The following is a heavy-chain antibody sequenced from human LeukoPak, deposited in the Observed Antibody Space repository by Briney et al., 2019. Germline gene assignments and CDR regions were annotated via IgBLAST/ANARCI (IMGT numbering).Heavy chain of an antibody. V-gene: IGHV4-4*02. Sequence: PSGTLSLTCAVSGGSISSSNWWSWVRQPPGKGLEWIGEIYHSGSTNYNPSLKSRVTISVDKSKNQFSLKLSSVTAADTAVYYCARGFYGGVETAGVDYWGQGTLVTVSS. CDR3: ARGFYGGVETAGVDY. CDR2: IYHSGST. D-gene: IGHD4-17*01. CDR1: GGSISSSNW. J-gene: IGHJ4*02.